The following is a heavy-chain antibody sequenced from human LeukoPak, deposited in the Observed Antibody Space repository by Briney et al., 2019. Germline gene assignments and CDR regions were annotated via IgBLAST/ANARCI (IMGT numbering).Heavy chain of an antibody. Sequence: ASVKVSCKASGYTFTGYYMHWVRQAPGQGLEWMGWINPNSGGTNYAQKLQGRVTMTTDTSTSTAYMELRSLRSDDTAVYYCARDLILYGSGSYYNGGSGYWGQGTLVTVSS. CDR1: GYTFTGYY. J-gene: IGHJ4*02. CDR3: ARDLILYGSGSYYNGGSGY. V-gene: IGHV1-2*02. CDR2: INPNSGGT. D-gene: IGHD3-10*01.